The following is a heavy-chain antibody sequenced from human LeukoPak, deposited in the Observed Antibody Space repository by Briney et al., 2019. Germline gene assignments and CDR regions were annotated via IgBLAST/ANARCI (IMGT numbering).Heavy chain of an antibody. V-gene: IGHV1-69*04. J-gene: IGHJ6*02. CDR2: IIPILGIA. CDR1: GGTFSSYA. D-gene: IGHD2-2*01. Sequence: ASVKVSCKASGGTFSSYASSWVRQAPGQGLEWMGRIIPILGIANYAQKFQGRVTITADKSTSTAYMELSSLRSEDTAVYYCARGYIVVVPAARYYYYGMDVWGQGTTVTVSS. CDR3: ARGYIVVVPAARYYYYGMDV.